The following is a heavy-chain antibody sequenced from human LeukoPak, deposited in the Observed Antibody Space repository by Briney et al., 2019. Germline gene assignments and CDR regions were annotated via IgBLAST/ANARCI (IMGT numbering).Heavy chain of an antibody. V-gene: IGHV4-30-4*01. D-gene: IGHD2-2*01. J-gene: IGHJ6*02. CDR2: IYYSGST. CDR1: GGSISSGDYY. Sequence: SETLSLTCAVSGGSISSGDYYWSWIRQPPGKGLEWIGYIYYSGSTYYNPSLKSRVTISVDTSKNQFSLKLSSVTAADTAVYYCARSAAMAHYYYYGMDVWGQGTTVTVSS. CDR3: ARSAAMAHYYYYGMDV.